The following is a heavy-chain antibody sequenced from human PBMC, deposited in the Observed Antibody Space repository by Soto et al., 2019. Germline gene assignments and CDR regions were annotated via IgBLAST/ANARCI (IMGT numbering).Heavy chain of an antibody. V-gene: IGHV3-30-3*01. D-gene: IGHD5-18*01. CDR1: GFTFSSYA. CDR2: ISYDGSNK. J-gene: IGHJ5*02. CDR3: ARAPQWIQLWDMERAGGWFDP. Sequence: QVQLVESGGGVVQPGRSLRLSCAASGFTFSSYAMHWVRQAPGKGLEWVAVISYDGSNKYYADSVKGRFTISRDNSKKPLYLQMNSLRAEDTAVYYCARAPQWIQLWDMERAGGWFDPWGQGTLVTVSS.